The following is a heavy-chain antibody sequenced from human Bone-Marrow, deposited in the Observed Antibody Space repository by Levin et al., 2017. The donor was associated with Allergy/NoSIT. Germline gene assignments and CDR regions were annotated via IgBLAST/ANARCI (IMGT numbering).Heavy chain of an antibody. D-gene: IGHD3-22*01. V-gene: IGHV3-7*04. Sequence: GGSLRLSCEASVFTFDSYWMSWVRRAPGKGLEWVANIKYDGSEKYYMESVKGRFTISRDNAKSSLFLQMNSLRAEDTAVYYCTRVYDSSGYYSGVGAFDIWGQGTMVTVSS. CDR3: TRVYDSSGYYSGVGAFDI. CDR1: VFTFDSYW. CDR2: IKYDGSEK. J-gene: IGHJ3*02.